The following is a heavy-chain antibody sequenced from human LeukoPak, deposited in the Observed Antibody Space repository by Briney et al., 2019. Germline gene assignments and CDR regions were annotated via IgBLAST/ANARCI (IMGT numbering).Heavy chain of an antibody. D-gene: IGHD1-7*01. J-gene: IGHJ5*02. CDR3: ARVYLELLPPGENWFDP. CDR1: GYTFTSYG. CDR2: IIPILGIA. V-gene: IGHV1-69*04. Sequence: SVKVSCKASGYTFTSYGISWVRQAPGQGLEWMGRIIPILGIANYAQKFQGRVTITADESTSIAYMELSSLRSEDTAVYYCARVYLELLPPGENWFDPWGQGTLVTVSS.